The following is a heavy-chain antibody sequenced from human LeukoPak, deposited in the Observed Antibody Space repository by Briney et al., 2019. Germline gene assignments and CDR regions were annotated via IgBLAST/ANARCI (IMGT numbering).Heavy chain of an antibody. CDR3: ARERGQCQLLYRSDYYGMDV. J-gene: IGHJ6*02. CDR1: GYSFTSYW. D-gene: IGHD2-2*02. Sequence: GESLKISCKGSGYSFTSYWIGWVRQMPGKGLEWMGIIYPGDSDTRYSPSFQGQVTISADKSISTAYLQWSSLKASDTAMYYCARERGQCQLLYRSDYYGMDVWGQGTTVTVSS. V-gene: IGHV5-51*01. CDR2: IYPGDSDT.